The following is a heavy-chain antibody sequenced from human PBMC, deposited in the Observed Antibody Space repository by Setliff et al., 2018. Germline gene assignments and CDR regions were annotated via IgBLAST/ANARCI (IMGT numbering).Heavy chain of an antibody. CDR1: SGSMRNYY. D-gene: IGHD2-2*01. V-gene: IGHV4-4*07. CDR2: IYTSGST. Sequence: PSETLSLTCSVSSGSMRNYYWIWIRQPAGEGLEWIGRIYTSGSTNYNPSLKRRVTISLEMSKNQFSLTLSSVTAADTAVYYCARARPATIAGVVPGVADFGIDVWGQGTPVTVSS. CDR3: ARARPATIAGVVPGVADFGIDV. J-gene: IGHJ6*02.